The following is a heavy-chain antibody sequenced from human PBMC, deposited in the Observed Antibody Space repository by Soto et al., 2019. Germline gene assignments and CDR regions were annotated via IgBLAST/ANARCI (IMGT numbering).Heavy chain of an antibody. CDR1: GFTFDDYG. CDR3: ASGIVGATTYGMDV. V-gene: IGHV3-20*04. Sequence: GRSLRLSCAASGFTFDDYGLSWVRQAPGKGLEWVSGINWNGGSTRYADSVKGRFTISRDNAKNSLYLQMNSLRAEDTALYYCASGIVGATTYGMDVWGQGTTVTVSS. CDR2: INWNGGST. J-gene: IGHJ6*02. D-gene: IGHD1-26*01.